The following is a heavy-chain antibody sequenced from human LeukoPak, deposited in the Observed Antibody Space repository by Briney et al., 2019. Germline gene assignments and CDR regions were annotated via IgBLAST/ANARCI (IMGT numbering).Heavy chain of an antibody. J-gene: IGHJ4*02. Sequence: GGSLRLSCAASGFTFDDYAMHWVRQAPGKGLEWVSGISWNSGSIGYADSVKGRFTISRDNAKNSLYLQMNSLRAEGTALYYCAKDGMGIAAAGTGGGFDYWGQGTLVTVSS. CDR2: ISWNSGSI. CDR1: GFTFDDYA. D-gene: IGHD6-13*01. CDR3: AKDGMGIAAAGTGGGFDY. V-gene: IGHV3-9*01.